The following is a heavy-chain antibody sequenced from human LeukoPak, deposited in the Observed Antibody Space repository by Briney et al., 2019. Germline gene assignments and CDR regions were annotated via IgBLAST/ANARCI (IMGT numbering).Heavy chain of an antibody. CDR2: IRYDGSNK. J-gene: IGHJ4*02. Sequence: PGGSLRLSCAASGFTFSSYGMHWVRQAPGKGLEWVAFIRYDGSNKYYADSVKGRFTISRDNSKNTLYLQMNSLRAEDTAVYYCAKDYITIFGVVTNLTGYWGQGTLVTVSS. CDR3: AKDYITIFGVVTNLTGY. D-gene: IGHD3-3*01. CDR1: GFTFSSYG. V-gene: IGHV3-30*02.